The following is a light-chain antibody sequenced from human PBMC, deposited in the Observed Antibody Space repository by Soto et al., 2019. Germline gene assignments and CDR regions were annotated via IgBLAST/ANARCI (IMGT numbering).Light chain of an antibody. CDR1: QSVRGY. J-gene: IGKJ4*01. V-gene: IGKV3-11*01. CDR3: QQPSDWPLT. CDR2: GAS. Sequence: EIVVTQSPATLSLSPGEKDTLSCMSSQSVRGYLAWYHQMPVQAPRLLIYGASFRVTGVPARFSGSGSGTDFTLTITRLEPEDFAVYYCQQPSDWPLTFGGGTKVDIK.